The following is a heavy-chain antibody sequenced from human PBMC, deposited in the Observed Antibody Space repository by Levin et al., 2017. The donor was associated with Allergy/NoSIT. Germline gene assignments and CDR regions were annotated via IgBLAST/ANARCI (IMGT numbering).Heavy chain of an antibody. CDR2: IYYSGTT. CDR1: GGYISPYY. CDR3: ARGSDIHSWRFAY. D-gene: IGHD3-3*02. J-gene: IGHJ4*02. Sequence: NTSETLSLTCTVSGGYISPYYWNWVRQSPEKGLEWIGYIYYSGTTHFNPSFESRVTMSVDTSKNQFSLSLRSVTAADTAIYYCARGSDIHSWRFAYWGQGSLVTVSS. V-gene: IGHV4-59*01.